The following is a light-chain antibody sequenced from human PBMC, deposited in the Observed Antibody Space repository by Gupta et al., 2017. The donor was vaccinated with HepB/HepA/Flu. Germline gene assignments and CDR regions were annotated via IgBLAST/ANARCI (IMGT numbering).Light chain of an antibody. CDR3: QQYGGSVA. CDR2: GAS. CDR1: QSVSSTY. J-gene: IGKJ4*01. Sequence: IVLTQSPGPLSSSPGERGTLSCRASQSVSSTYLAWYQQKPGQAPRLLIYGASSRATVVPDRFSGSGSGTVFTLTISRLDPEDSAVYFCQQYGGSVAFGGGTKVEIK. V-gene: IGKV3-20*01.